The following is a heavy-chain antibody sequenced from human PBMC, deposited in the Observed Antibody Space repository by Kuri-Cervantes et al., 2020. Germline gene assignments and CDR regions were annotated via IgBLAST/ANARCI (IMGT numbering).Heavy chain of an antibody. V-gene: IGHV3-9*01. CDR1: GFTFDDYA. CDR2: ISWNSGSI. J-gene: IGHJ1*01. D-gene: IGHD3-10*01. Sequence: GGSLRLSCAASGFTFDDYAMHWVRQAPGKGLEWVSGISWNSGSIGYADSVKGRFTISRDNAKNSLYLKMNSLRAEDTALYYCAKEPPITMDTEYFQHWGQGTLVTVSS. CDR3: AKEPPITMDTEYFQH.